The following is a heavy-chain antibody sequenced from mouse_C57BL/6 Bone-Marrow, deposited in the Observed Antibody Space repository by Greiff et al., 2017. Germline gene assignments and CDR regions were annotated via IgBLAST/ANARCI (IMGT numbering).Heavy chain of an antibody. CDR2: IWGGGST. J-gene: IGHJ1*03. V-gene: IGHV2-9*01. CDR1: GFSLTSYG. CDR3: AKHSTTVVSPYWYFDV. Sequence: VMLVESGPGLVAPSQSLSITCSVSGFSLTSYGVDWVRQPPGKGLEWLGVIWGGGSTNYNSALMSRLSISKDNSKSQVFLKMNSLQTDDTAMYYCAKHSTTVVSPYWYFDVWGTGTTVTVSS. D-gene: IGHD1-1*01.